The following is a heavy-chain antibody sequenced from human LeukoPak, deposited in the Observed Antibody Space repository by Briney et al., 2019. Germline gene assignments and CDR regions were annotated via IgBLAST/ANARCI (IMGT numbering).Heavy chain of an antibody. J-gene: IGHJ4*02. V-gene: IGHV3-23*01. CDR1: GFTFSSYA. Sequence: GGSLRLSCAASGFTFSSYAMSWVRQTPGKGLEWVSAISGSGGSTYYADSVKGRFTISRDNSKNTPYLQMNSLRAEDTAVYYCAKDPPTFYYDTSGYYPGYYWGQGTLVTVSS. CDR2: ISGSGGST. CDR3: AKDPPTFYYDTSGYYPGYY. D-gene: IGHD3-22*01.